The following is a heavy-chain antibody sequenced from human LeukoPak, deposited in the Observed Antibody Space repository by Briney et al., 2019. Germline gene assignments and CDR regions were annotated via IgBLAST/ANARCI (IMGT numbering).Heavy chain of an antibody. CDR1: GFIVSDNY. CDR3: ARYHYDSSGYPYYFDY. J-gene: IGHJ4*02. D-gene: IGHD3-22*01. V-gene: IGHV3-53*01. CDR2: IYSGGST. Sequence: GGSLRLSCAAFGFIVSDNYMSWVRQAPGQGLEWVSVIYSGGSTYYADSVKGRFTISRDNSKNTVFLQLNSLRAEDTAVYYCARYHYDSSGYPYYFDYWGQGTLVTVSS.